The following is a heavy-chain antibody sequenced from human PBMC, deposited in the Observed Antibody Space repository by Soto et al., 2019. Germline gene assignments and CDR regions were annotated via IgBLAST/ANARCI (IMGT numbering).Heavy chain of an antibody. CDR3: ARGGSSRSAEYYQH. V-gene: IGHV1-18*01. J-gene: IGHJ1*01. Sequence: QVQLVQSGAEVKKPGASVKVSCKASGYTFTNYGISWVRQAPGQGPEWMGWISGYNGKTSYVQTLQGRVTMTTDTSTSTAYMELRSLRSDDTAVYYCARGGSSRSAEYYQHWGQGTLVIVSS. CDR1: GYTFTNYG. CDR2: ISGYNGKT. D-gene: IGHD6-13*01.